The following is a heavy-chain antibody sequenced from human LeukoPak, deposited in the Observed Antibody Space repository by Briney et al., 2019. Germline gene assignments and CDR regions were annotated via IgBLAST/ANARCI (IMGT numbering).Heavy chain of an antibody. CDR1: GFTFSSYW. D-gene: IGHD1-26*01. CDR3: ARGIVGATPYYYYGMDV. CDR2: INSDGSST. V-gene: IGHV3-74*01. J-gene: IGHJ6*02. Sequence: GGSLRLSCAASGFTFSSYWMHWVRQAPGKGLVWVSRINSDGSSTSYADSVKGRFTISRDNAKNTPYLQMNSLRAEDTAVYYCARGIVGATPYYYYGMDVWGQGTTVTVSS.